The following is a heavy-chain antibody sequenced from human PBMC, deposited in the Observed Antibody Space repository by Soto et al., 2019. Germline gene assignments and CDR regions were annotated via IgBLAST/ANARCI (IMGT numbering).Heavy chain of an antibody. CDR2: RYDSGTT. Sequence: SETLSLTCTVSGDSIRSYHWSWIRQSPGKGLEWIGFRYDSGTTHYNFSLKSRVSISADTSKNQLSLKLSFVTAADTAMYYCARAVVPATCCDFDVWGQGTEVTVSS. D-gene: IGHD1-26*01. CDR3: ARAVVPATCCDFDV. V-gene: IGHV4-59*01. J-gene: IGHJ3*01. CDR1: GDSIRSYH.